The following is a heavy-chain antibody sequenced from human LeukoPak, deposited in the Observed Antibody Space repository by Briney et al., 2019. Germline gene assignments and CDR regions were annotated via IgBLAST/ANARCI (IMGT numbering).Heavy chain of an antibody. CDR2: IYYSGST. Sequence: SETLSLTCTVSGGSISSYYWSWVRQPPGKGLEWIGYIYYSGSTKYKPSLKSGGTISVDKSKKKFSLKLSSVTAADTAVYYCARHGDYYDSSGYYYVLNAFDIWGQGTMVTVSS. V-gene: IGHV4-59*08. J-gene: IGHJ3*02. CDR3: ARHGDYYDSSGYYYVLNAFDI. D-gene: IGHD3-22*01. CDR1: GGSISSYY.